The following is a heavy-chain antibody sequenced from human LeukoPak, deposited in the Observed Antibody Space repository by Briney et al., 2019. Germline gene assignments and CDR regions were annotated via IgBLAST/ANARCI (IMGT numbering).Heavy chain of an antibody. D-gene: IGHD3-10*01. J-gene: IGHJ6*02. V-gene: IGHV3-33*01. CDR2: IWYDGSNK. CDR1: GFTFSSYG. Sequence: GGSLRLSCAASGFTFSSYGMHWVRQAPGKGLEWVAVIWYDGSNKYYADSVKGRFTISRDNSKNTLYLQMDSLRAEDTAVYYCARAYYYGSGSYYNDYYYGMDVWGQGTTVTVSS. CDR3: ARAYYYGSGSYYNDYYYGMDV.